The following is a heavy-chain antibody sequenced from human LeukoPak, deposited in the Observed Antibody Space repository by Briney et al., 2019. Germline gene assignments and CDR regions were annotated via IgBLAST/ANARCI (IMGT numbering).Heavy chain of an antibody. CDR3: ATGGGDFWSGYGPYHYYMDV. CDR1: GYTLTELS. J-gene: IGHJ6*03. CDR2: FDPEDGET. V-gene: IGHV1-24*01. Sequence: ASVKVSCKVSGYTLTELSMHWVRQAPGKGLEWMGGFDPEDGETIYAQKFQGRVTMTEDTSTDTAYMELSSLRSEDTAVYYCATGGGDFWSGYGPYHYYMDVWGKGTTVTVSS. D-gene: IGHD3-3*01.